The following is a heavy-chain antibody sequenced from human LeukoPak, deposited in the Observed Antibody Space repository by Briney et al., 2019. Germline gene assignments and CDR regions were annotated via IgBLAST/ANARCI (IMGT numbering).Heavy chain of an antibody. V-gene: IGHV3-11*01. CDR2: INPDGTTS. CDR3: ARGQWGLDY. D-gene: IGHD1-26*01. Sequence: GGSLRLSCAAAGFTFSDHYMTWIRQAPGKALEWVSYINPDGTTSYYADSLKGRFTVSRDNAKNSLYLQMNSLSAEDTAVYFCARGQWGLDYWGQGALVTVSS. J-gene: IGHJ4*02. CDR1: GFTFSDHY.